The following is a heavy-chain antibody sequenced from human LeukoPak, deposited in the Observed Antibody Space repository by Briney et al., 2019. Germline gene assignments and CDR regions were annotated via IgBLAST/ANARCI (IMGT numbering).Heavy chain of an antibody. CDR3: ARDQRQQNLFETIGYMDS. Sequence: ASVKVSCRASGYTFTDNYIHWVRQAPGQGLEWMGSINPNYGGTHFARQFQGRVTMTTDTSISTAYMELSRLRSADSAVYYCARDQRQQNLFETIGYMDSWGQGALVTVSS. V-gene: IGHV1-2*02. J-gene: IGHJ4*02. D-gene: IGHD3-22*01. CDR2: INPNYGGT. CDR1: GYTFTDNY.